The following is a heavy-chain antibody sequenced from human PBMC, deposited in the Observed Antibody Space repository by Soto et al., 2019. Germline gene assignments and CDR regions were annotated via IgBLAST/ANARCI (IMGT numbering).Heavy chain of an antibody. CDR3: ARASPHYYDSSGPIDY. J-gene: IGHJ4*02. CDR1: GGSISSYY. Sequence: SETLSITCTVSGGSISSYYWSWIRQPPGKGLEWIGYIYYSGSTNYNPSLKSRVTISVDTSKNQFSLKLSSVTAADTAVYYCARASPHYYDSSGPIDYWGQGTLVTVSS. D-gene: IGHD3-22*01. V-gene: IGHV4-59*01. CDR2: IYYSGST.